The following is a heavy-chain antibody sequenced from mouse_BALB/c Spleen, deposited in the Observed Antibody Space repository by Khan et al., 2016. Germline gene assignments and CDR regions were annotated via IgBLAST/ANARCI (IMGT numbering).Heavy chain of an antibody. CDR2: INPNNGGT. Sequence: VRLQQSGPELVKPGASVKIPCKASGYTFTDYNIDWVKQSHGKSLEWIGDINPNNGGTVYNQKFKGKATLTVDKSSSTAYMELRSLTSEDTAGDYCARKEYGNSGFAYWGQGTLVTVSA. D-gene: IGHD2-10*02. CDR3: ARKEYGNSGFAY. V-gene: IGHV1-18*01. CDR1: GYTFTDYN. J-gene: IGHJ3*01.